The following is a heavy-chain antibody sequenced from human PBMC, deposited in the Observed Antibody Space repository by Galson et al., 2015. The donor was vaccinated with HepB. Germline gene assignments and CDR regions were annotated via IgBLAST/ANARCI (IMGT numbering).Heavy chain of an antibody. D-gene: IGHD3-22*01. Sequence: SLRLSCAASGFTFSSYGMHWVRQAPGKGLEWVAVIWYDGSNKYYADSVKGRFTISRDNSKNTLYLQMNSLRAEDTAVYYCAREVPNYYDSSGLGGYFDYWGQGTLVTVSS. V-gene: IGHV3-33*01. CDR3: AREVPNYYDSSGLGGYFDY. CDR2: IWYDGSNK. J-gene: IGHJ4*02. CDR1: GFTFSSYG.